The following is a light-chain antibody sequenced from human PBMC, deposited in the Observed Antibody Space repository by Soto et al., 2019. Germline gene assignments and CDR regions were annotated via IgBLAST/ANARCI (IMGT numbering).Light chain of an antibody. CDR3: QQFNNYPQIT. CDR2: DAS. J-gene: IGKJ5*01. Sequence: EIQMTRSPSTLSGSVGDRVTITCRASQSISSWLAWYQQKPGKAPKLLIYDASSLESGVPSRFSGSGSGTEFTLTISSLQPDDFATYYCQQFNNYPQITFGQGTRLEIK. CDR1: QSISSW. V-gene: IGKV1-5*01.